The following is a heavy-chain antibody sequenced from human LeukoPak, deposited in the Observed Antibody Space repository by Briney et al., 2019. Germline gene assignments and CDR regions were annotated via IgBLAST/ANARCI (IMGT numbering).Heavy chain of an antibody. D-gene: IGHD3-22*01. J-gene: IGHJ4*02. V-gene: IGHV1-2*02. CDR3: ARGHRYYDSSGYYYFDY. CDR2: INPNSGGT. Sequence: ASVKVSCKASGYTFTGYYMHWVRQAPGQGLEWMGWINPNSGGTNYAQKFQGRVTMTRDTSISTAYMELSRLRSDDTAVYYCARGHRYYDSSGYYYFDYWGQGTLVTVSS. CDR1: GYTFTGYY.